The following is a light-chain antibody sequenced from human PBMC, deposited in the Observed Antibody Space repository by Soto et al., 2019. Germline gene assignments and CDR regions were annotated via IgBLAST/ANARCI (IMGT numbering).Light chain of an antibody. CDR2: NDD. J-gene: IGLJ1*01. Sequence: QPVLTQPPSASGTPGQRVTISCSGSNSNIGSHTVNWYQQVPGTAPKLLIYNDDQRPSGVPDRFSGSKSGTSASLAISGLQSEDEADYYCAAWDDSLNVPIFGTGTKLTVL. CDR3: AAWDDSLNVPI. V-gene: IGLV1-44*01. CDR1: NSNIGSHT.